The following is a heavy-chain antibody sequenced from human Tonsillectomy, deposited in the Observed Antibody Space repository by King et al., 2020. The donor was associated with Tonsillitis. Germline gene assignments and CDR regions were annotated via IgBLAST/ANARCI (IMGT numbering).Heavy chain of an antibody. D-gene: IGHD4-23*01. CDR3: ARGHGSTVVTPGALDI. Sequence: QLQESGPGLVKPSETLSLTCAVSGYSISSGYYWGWIRQPPGKGREWIGSIYHSGSTYYNTSLKSRVTISVDTSKKQFSLKLSSVTAADTAVYYCARGHGSTVVTPGALDIWGQGTMVTVSS. V-gene: IGHV4-38-2*01. CDR2: IYHSGST. J-gene: IGHJ3*02. CDR1: GYSISSGYY.